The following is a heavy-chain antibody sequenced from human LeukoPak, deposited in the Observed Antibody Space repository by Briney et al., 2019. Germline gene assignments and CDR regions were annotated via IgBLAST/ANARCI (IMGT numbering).Heavy chain of an antibody. D-gene: IGHD4-17*01. Sequence: ASVKVSCKASGYTFTGYYLHWVRQAPGQGPEWMGWINPNSGSTNSAQKFPGRVTLTRDTSISTAYMELTSLRSDDTAVYYCARSLTVTTTPLDCWGQGTLVTVSS. CDR3: ARSLTVTTTPLDC. J-gene: IGHJ4*02. CDR1: GYTFTGYY. CDR2: INPNSGST. V-gene: IGHV1-2*02.